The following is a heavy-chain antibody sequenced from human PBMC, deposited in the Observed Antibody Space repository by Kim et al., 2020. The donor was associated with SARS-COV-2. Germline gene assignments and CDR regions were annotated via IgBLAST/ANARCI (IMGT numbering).Heavy chain of an antibody. D-gene: IGHD3-10*01. CDR3: ARDRGVVRGEYGGYYYGMDV. J-gene: IGHJ6*02. CDR1: GGTFSSYA. CDR2: IIPIFGTA. V-gene: IGHV1-69*13. Sequence: SVKVSCKASGGTFSSYAISWVRQAPGQGLEWMGGIIPIFGTANYAQKFQGRVTITADESTSTAYMELSSLRSEDTAVYYCARDRGVVRGEYGGYYYGMDVWGQGTTVTVSS.